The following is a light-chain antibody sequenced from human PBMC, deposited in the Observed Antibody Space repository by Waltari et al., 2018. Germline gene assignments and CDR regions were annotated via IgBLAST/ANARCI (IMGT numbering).Light chain of an antibody. Sequence: EIVLTQSPGTLSLSPGARATLSCRASQSIGRYLAWYQQKPDQAPRLLIYGASSRATGIPDRFSGSGSGTDFSLTISRREPEDFAVYYCQNHERLPATFGQGTKVEIK. CDR2: GAS. CDR3: QNHERLPAT. J-gene: IGKJ1*01. CDR1: QSIGRY. V-gene: IGKV3-20*01.